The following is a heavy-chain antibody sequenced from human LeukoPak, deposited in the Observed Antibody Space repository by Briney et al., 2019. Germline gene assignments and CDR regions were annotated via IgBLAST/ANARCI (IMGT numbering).Heavy chain of an antibody. J-gene: IGHJ4*02. V-gene: IGHV3-49*04. CDR2: IRSKTHGGTT. D-gene: IGHD3-3*01. Sequence: GGSLRLSCTTSGFSFGDYAMSWVRQAPGKGLEWVGFIRSKTHGGTTEYAASVKGRFTISRDDSKSIAYVQMNSLKTEDTAVYYCTRDGIPETNWSGYYIDYWGQGTLVTVSS. CDR1: GFSFGDYA. CDR3: TRDGIPETNWSGYYIDY.